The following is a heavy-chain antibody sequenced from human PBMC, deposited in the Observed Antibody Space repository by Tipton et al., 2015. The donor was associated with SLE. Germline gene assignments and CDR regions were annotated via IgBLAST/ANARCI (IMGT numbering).Heavy chain of an antibody. D-gene: IGHD1-26*01. CDR2: IHFSGST. J-gene: IGHJ4*02. V-gene: IGHV4-59*08. Sequence: TLSLTCTVSGGSISPFYWSWIRRPPGKGLEWIGHIHFSGSTEYNPSLKSRVTISVDMSKNQLSLRLSSATAADTAAYYCVRHGQTVQATFDHWGQGALVSASS. CDR3: VRHGQTVQATFDH. CDR1: GGSISPFY.